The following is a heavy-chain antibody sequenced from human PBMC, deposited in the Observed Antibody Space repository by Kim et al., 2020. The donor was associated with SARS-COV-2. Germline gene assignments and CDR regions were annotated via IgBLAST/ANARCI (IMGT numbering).Heavy chain of an antibody. V-gene: IGHV1-69*13. J-gene: IGHJ5*02. CDR2: IIPIFGTA. D-gene: IGHD6-13*01. CDR1: GGTFSSYA. CDR3: ARGGAAAGTREGQPNWFDP. Sequence: SVKVSCKASGGTFSSYAISWVRQAPGQGLEWMGGIIPIFGTANYAQKFQGRVTITADESTSTAYMELSSLRSEDTAVYYCARGGAAAGTREGQPNWFDPWGQGTLVSVSS.